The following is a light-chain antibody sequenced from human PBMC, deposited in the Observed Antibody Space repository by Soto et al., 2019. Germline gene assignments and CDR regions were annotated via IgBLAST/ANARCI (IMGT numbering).Light chain of an antibody. Sequence: DIQMTQSPSTLSASVGDRVTITCRASQSVSVWLAWYQHKPGEAPKLLIYDGSSLESGVPSRFSGSGSGTEFTLTISSLQPDDFAIYYCQQYKSSSPYTFGQGTKLEI. V-gene: IGKV1-5*01. CDR1: QSVSVW. J-gene: IGKJ2*01. CDR2: DGS. CDR3: QQYKSSSPYT.